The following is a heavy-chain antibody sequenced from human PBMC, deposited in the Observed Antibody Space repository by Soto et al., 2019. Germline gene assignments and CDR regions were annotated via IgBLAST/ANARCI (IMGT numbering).Heavy chain of an antibody. CDR2: INHSGST. CDR3: ARATIFGVVIEPNNWFDP. Sequence: SETLSLTCAVYGGSFSGYYWSWIRQPPGKGLEWIGEINHSGSTNYNPSLKSRVTISVDTSKNQFSLKLSSVTAADTAVYYCARATIFGVVIEPNNWFDPWGQGTLVTVSS. J-gene: IGHJ5*02. V-gene: IGHV4-34*01. CDR1: GGSFSGYY. D-gene: IGHD3-3*01.